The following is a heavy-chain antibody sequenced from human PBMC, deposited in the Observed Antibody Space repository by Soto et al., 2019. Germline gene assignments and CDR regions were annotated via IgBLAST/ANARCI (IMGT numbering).Heavy chain of an antibody. J-gene: IGHJ4*02. Sequence: TLSLTCTVSGGSMSNSYYYWSWVRQTPGKGLEWIGHVFHSGRTFYNPSLKGRVGILVDTSRNQFSLNLNSMTVADAAVYYCARWVEVSLDYFDTWGQGIPVTVSS. V-gene: IGHV4-30-4*01. CDR2: VFHSGRT. CDR1: GGSMSNSYYY. CDR3: ARWVEVSLDYFDT. D-gene: IGHD3-9*01.